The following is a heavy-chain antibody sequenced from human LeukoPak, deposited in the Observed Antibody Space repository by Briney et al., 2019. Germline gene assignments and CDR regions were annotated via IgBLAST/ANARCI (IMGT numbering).Heavy chain of an antibody. J-gene: IGHJ4*02. D-gene: IGHD3-22*01. Sequence: SETLSLTCTVSGGSISSYYWSWIRQPPGKGLEWIGYIYYSGSTNYNPSLKSRVTISVDTSKNQFSLKLSSVTAADTAVYYCARLYGQYDSSGYYSPFDYWGQGTLFTVSS. CDR1: GGSISSYY. V-gene: IGHV4-59*08. CDR3: ARLYGQYDSSGYYSPFDY. CDR2: IYYSGST.